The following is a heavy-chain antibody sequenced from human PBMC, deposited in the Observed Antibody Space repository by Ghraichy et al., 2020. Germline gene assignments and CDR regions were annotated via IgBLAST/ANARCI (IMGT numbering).Heavy chain of an antibody. CDR3: AKEAVDYDSSGYYHY. J-gene: IGHJ4*02. CDR1: GFTFSSYG. CDR2: ISYDGSNK. D-gene: IGHD3-22*01. Sequence: GESLNISCAASGFTFSSYGMHWVRQAPGKGLEWVAVISYDGSNKYYADSVKGRFTISRDNSKNTLYLQMNSLRAEDTAVYYCAKEAVDYDSSGYYHYWGQGTLVTVSS. V-gene: IGHV3-30*18.